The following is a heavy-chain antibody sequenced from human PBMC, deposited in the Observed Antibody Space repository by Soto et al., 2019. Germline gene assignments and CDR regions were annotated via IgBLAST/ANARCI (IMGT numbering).Heavy chain of an antibody. Sequence: QVQLQQWGAGPLKPSETLSLSCGVSGEALGGYYWSWIRQSSGKGLEWLGQINHSGDTNYNPSLKSRVTLSVDTSKNHLSLKLTSVTAADTAVYYCARVAPFYEILTGRYHYYRLDVWGQGTTVTVSS. CDR2: INHSGDT. V-gene: IGHV4-34*01. CDR1: GEALGGYY. D-gene: IGHD3-9*01. CDR3: ARVAPFYEILTGRYHYYRLDV. J-gene: IGHJ6*02.